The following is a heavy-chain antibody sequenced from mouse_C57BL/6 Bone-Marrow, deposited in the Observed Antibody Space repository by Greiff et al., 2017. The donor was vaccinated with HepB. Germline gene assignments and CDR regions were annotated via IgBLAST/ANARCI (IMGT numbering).Heavy chain of an antibody. D-gene: IGHD1-1*01. V-gene: IGHV5-12*01. CDR1: GFTFSDYY. Sequence: EVHLVESGGGLVQPGGSLKLSCAASGFTFSDYYMYWVRQTPEKRLEWVAYISNGGGSTYYPDTVKGRFTISRDNAKNTLYLQMSRLKSEDTAMYYCASYYGFAYWGQGTLVTVSA. J-gene: IGHJ3*01. CDR2: ISNGGGST. CDR3: ASYYGFAY.